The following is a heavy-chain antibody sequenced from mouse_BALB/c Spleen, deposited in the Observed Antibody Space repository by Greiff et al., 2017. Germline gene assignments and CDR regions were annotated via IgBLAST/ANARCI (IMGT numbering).Heavy chain of an antibody. CDR1: GFTFSSFG. V-gene: IGHV5-17*02. J-gene: IGHJ4*01. D-gene: IGHD1-1*01. CDR3: ARLLHYYAMDY. Sequence: EVQRVESGGGLVQPGGSRKLSCAASGFTFSSFGMHWVRQAPEKGLEWVAYISSGSSTIYYADTVKGRFTISRANPKNTLFLQMTSLRSEDTAMYYCARLLHYYAMDYWGQGTSVTVSS. CDR2: ISSGSSTI.